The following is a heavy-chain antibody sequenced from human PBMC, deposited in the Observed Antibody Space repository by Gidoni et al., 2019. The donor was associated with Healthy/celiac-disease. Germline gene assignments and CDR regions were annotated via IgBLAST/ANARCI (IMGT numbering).Heavy chain of an antibody. V-gene: IGHV1-24*01. Sequence: QVQLVQSGAEVKKPGASVKVSCKVSGYTLTELSMHWVRQAPGKGLEWMGGFDPEDGETIYAQKFQGRVTMTEDTSTDTAYMELSSLRSEDTAVYYCATRQNYDSSGSTTDVAFDIWGQGTMVTVSS. CDR1: GYTLTELS. CDR3: ATRQNYDSSGSTTDVAFDI. CDR2: FDPEDGET. D-gene: IGHD3-22*01. J-gene: IGHJ3*02.